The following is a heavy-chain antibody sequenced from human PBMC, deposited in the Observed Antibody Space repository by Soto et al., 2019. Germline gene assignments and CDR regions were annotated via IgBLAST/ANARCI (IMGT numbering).Heavy chain of an antibody. Sequence: EVQLVESGGGLVKPGGSLRLSCAASGFTFSSYSMNWVRQAPGKGLEWVSSISSSSSYIYYADSVKGRFTISRDNANNSLYLQMNSLRAEDTAVYYCATSPYYDILTGYYNDYWGHGTLVTVSS. CDR1: GFTFSSYS. CDR3: ATSPYYDILTGYYNDY. CDR2: ISSSSSYI. V-gene: IGHV3-21*01. D-gene: IGHD3-9*01. J-gene: IGHJ4*01.